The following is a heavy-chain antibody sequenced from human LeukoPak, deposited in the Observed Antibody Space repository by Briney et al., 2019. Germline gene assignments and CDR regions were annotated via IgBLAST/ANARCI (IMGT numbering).Heavy chain of an antibody. J-gene: IGHJ4*02. CDR1: GFSVSNYA. CDR3: AAKEGLTGYLSGSFEY. D-gene: IGHD3-9*01. Sequence: PGGSLRLSCAAPGFSVSNYAMTWVRQAPGKGLEWVSAISAGGVDTFYADSVRGRFTISRDNSKSTLYLQMNSLRAEDTAVYYCAAKEGLTGYLSGSFEYWGQGTLVTVSS. CDR2: ISAGGVDT. V-gene: IGHV3-23*01.